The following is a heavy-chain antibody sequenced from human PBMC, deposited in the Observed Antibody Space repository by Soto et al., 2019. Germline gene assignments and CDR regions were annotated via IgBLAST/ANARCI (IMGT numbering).Heavy chain of an antibody. Sequence: SETLSLTCAVYGGSFSGYYWSWIRQPPGKGLEWIGEINPSGSTNYNPSLKSRVTISVDTPKNQFSRKLSSVTAADTAVDYCARAGAAAHWFDPWGQGTLVTVSA. CDR1: GGSFSGYY. J-gene: IGHJ5*02. D-gene: IGHD6-13*01. CDR2: INPSGST. V-gene: IGHV4-34*01. CDR3: ARAGAAAHWFDP.